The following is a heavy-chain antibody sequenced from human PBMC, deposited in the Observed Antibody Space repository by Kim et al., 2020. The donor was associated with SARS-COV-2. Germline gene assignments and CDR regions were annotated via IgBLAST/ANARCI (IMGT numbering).Heavy chain of an antibody. CDR3: ALSGNYAFTD. Sequence: GGSLRLSCAASGFTVNSAHMSWVRQAPGKGLEWVSIIYPGGSTYYADSMKGRFTISRDNSKNMLYLQMNSLRAEDTAVYYCALSGNYAFTDWGQGTLVT. V-gene: IGHV3-53*01. D-gene: IGHD4-4*01. CDR1: GFTVNSAH. J-gene: IGHJ4*02. CDR2: IYPGGST.